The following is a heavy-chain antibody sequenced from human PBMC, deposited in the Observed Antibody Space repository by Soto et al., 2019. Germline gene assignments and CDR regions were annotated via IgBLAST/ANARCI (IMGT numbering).Heavy chain of an antibody. D-gene: IGHD3-16*01. CDR2: IYYSGRT. Sequence: SETLSLTCTVSGGSISSGDYYWSWIRQPPGKGLEWIGYIYYSGRTYYNPSLKRRVTISVDTSKNQFSLKLSSVTAADTAVYYCARGARQSNYYYYGMDVWGQGTTVTVSS. CDR3: ARGARQSNYYYYGMDV. CDR1: GGSISSGDYY. J-gene: IGHJ6*02. V-gene: IGHV4-30-4*01.